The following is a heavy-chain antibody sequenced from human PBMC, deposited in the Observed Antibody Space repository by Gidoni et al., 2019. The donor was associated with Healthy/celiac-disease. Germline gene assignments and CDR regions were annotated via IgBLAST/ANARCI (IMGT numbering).Heavy chain of an antibody. CDR2: IYYSGST. J-gene: IGHJ4*02. D-gene: IGHD3-10*01. V-gene: IGHV4-59*01. CDR1: GGSISSYY. CDR3: ARSGSVGHFDY. Sequence: QVQLQESGTGLVQPSETLSLTCTVSGGSISSYYWSWIRQPPGKGLEWIGYIYYSGSTNYNPSLKSRVTISVDTSKNQFSLKLSSVTAAVTAVYYCARSGSVGHFDYWGQGTLVTVSS.